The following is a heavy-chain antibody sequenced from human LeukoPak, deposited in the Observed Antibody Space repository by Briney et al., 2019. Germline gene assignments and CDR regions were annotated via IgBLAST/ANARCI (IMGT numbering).Heavy chain of an antibody. Sequence: GGSLRLSCAASGFTFSDYYMGWIRQAPGKGLEWVSYISSSGSTIYYADSVKGRFTISRDNAKNSLYLQMNSLRAEDTAVYYCARDASPTTYWYFDLWGRGTLVTVSS. J-gene: IGHJ2*01. V-gene: IGHV3-11*01. CDR1: GFTFSDYY. CDR3: ARDASPTTYWYFDL. CDR2: ISSSGSTI. D-gene: IGHD2/OR15-2a*01.